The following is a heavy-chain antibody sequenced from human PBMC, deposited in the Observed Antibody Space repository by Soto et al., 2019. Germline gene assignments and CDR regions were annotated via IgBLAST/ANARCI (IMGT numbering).Heavy chain of an antibody. D-gene: IGHD3-22*01. CDR3: ARDWVDSSGYYQYYYGMDV. J-gene: IGHJ6*02. Sequence: SPTLSLTCAISGDSVPSNSAAWNWIRQSPSRGLEWLGRTYYRSKWYNDYAGSVKSRITINPDTSKNQFSLQLNSVTPEDTAVYYCARDWVDSSGYYQYYYGMDVWGQGTTVTVSS. CDR2: TYYRSKWYN. CDR1: GDSVPSNSAA. V-gene: IGHV6-1*01.